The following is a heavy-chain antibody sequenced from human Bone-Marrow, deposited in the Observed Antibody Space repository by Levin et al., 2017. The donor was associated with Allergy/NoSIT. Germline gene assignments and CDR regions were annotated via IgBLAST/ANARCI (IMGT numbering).Heavy chain of an antibody. D-gene: IGHD3-16*01. CDR2: IYWDNDR. J-gene: IGHJ3*01. Sequence: SGPTLVKPTQTLTLTCTFSGFSLTTTGVGVAWIRQPPGEALEWLAIIYWDNDRRYSPFLQSRLSITKDTSKNQVVLTMTNMDPVDTGTYVCAHIVITYGGSFAPYDAFDVWGHGTVVTVSS. CDR1: GFSLTTTGVG. V-gene: IGHV2-5*02. CDR3: AHIVITYGGSFAPYDAFDV.